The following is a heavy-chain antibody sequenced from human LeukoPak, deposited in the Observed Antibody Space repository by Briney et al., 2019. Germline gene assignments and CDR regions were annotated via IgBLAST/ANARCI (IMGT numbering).Heavy chain of an antibody. CDR3: ARGDTANDY. J-gene: IGHJ4*02. D-gene: IGHD5-18*01. Sequence: SETLSLTCAVSGGSISSGGYSWSWIRQPPGKGLEWIGYIYHSGSTYYNPSLKSRVTISVDRSKNQFSLKLSSVTAADTAVYYCARGDTANDYWGQGTLVTVSS. CDR1: GGSISSGGYS. CDR2: IYHSGST. V-gene: IGHV4-30-2*01.